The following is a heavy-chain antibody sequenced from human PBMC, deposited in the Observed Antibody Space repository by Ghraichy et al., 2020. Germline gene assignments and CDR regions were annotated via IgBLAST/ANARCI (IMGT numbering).Heavy chain of an antibody. CDR1: GGSFSGYY. V-gene: IGHV4-34*01. Sequence: SETLSLTCAVYGGSFSGYYWSWIRQPPGKGLEWIGEINHSGSTNYNPSLKSRVTISVDTSKNQFSLKLSSVTAADTAVYYCARGLKIFSRYSNYERYYYYYGMDVWGQGTTVTVSS. CDR3: ARGLKIFSRYSNYERYYYYYGMDV. CDR2: INHSGST. J-gene: IGHJ6*02. D-gene: IGHD4-11*01.